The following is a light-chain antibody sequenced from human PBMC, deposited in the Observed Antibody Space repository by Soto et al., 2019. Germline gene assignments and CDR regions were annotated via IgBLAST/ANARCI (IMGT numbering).Light chain of an antibody. CDR3: SSYTSRNTLV. CDR1: SSDVGGFDS. Sequence: QSALTQPASVSGSPGQSITLSCTGTSSDVGGFDSVSWYQHHPGSAPQLMIYEVTNRPSGVSHRFSGSNSGNTASLTISGRQTEDAADYYSSSYTSRNTLVFGTGTKLTVL. J-gene: IGLJ1*01. CDR2: EVT. V-gene: IGLV2-14*01.